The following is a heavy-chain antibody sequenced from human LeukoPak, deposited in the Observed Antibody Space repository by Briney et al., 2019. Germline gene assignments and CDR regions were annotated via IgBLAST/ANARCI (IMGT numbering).Heavy chain of an antibody. D-gene: IGHD6-13*01. V-gene: IGHV4-59*01. CDR2: IYYSGST. J-gene: IGHJ6*02. CDR1: GGSISSYY. Sequence: PSETLSLTCIVSGGSISSYYWSWLRQPPGKGVEGIGYIYYSGSTNYNPSLKSRVTIPVATSKNQFSLKLSSVPAAETAVYYCAREAAAGLPPYYYYYYGMDVWGQGTTVTVSS. CDR3: AREAAAGLPPYYYYYYGMDV.